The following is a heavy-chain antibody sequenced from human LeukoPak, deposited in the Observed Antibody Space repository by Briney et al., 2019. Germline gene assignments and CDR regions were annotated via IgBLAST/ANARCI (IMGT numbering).Heavy chain of an antibody. CDR3: ASGIAAAHYLNPIFDY. CDR1: GFTFSSYW. V-gene: IGHV3-7*01. D-gene: IGHD6-13*01. Sequence: PGGSLRLSCAASGFTFSSYWMSWVRQAPGKGLEWVANIKQDGSEKYYVDSVKGRFTISRDNAKNSLYLQMNSLIAEDTAVYHCASGIAAAHYLNPIFDYWGQGTLVTVSS. J-gene: IGHJ4*02. CDR2: IKQDGSEK.